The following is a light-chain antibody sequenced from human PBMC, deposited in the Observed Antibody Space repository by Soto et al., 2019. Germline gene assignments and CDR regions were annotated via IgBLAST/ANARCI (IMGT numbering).Light chain of an antibody. V-gene: IGLV2-14*01. J-gene: IGLJ1*01. CDR2: EVS. CDR1: SSDVGGYNY. CDR3: SAYTSSSTNV. Sequence: QSALTQPASVSGSPGQSITISCTGTSSDVGGYNYVSWYQQHPGKAPKLMLFEVSNRPSGVSDRFSGSKSGNTASLTISGLQAEDEADYYCSAYTSSSTNVFGIGTKLTVL.